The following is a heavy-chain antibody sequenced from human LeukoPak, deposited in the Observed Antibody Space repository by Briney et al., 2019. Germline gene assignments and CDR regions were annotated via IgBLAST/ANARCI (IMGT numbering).Heavy chain of an antibody. CDR3: AKNLRHLAY. CDR2: IKSKADGATT. CDR1: GFTFTSAW. J-gene: IGHJ4*02. Sequence: GGSLRLSCAASGFTFTSAWMNWVRQAPGKGLEWVGRIKSKADGATTDYAAPVKGRFTISRDDSENTLFLQMNSLRAEDTAVYYCAKNLRHLAYWGQGTLVTVSS. V-gene: IGHV3-15*01. D-gene: IGHD1-7*01.